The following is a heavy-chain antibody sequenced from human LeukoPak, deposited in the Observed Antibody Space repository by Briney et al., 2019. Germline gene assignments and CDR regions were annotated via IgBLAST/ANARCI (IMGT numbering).Heavy chain of an antibody. D-gene: IGHD2-15*01. CDR2: IYTSGST. Sequence: PSETLSLTCTVSGGSISSYYWSWIRQPAGKGLEWIGRIYTSGSTNYNPSLKSRVTMSVDTSKNQFSLKLSSVTAADTAVYYRARDGYCSGGSCYWDYWGQGTLVTVSS. CDR3: ARDGYCSGGSCYWDY. J-gene: IGHJ4*02. CDR1: GGSISSYY. V-gene: IGHV4-4*07.